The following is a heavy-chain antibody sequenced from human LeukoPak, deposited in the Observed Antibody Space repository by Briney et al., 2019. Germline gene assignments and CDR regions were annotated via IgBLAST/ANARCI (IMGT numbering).Heavy chain of an antibody. CDR2: IYSDGST. D-gene: IGHD3-10*01. Sequence: GGPLRLSCAASGFIVNTNYMSWVRQAPRKGLEWVLVIYSDGSTYYADSVKGRFTISRDNSRNTVYLQMNSLRAEDTALYYCARTHGGAGSPNNFDYWGQGTLVTVSS. J-gene: IGHJ4*02. V-gene: IGHV3-53*01. CDR3: ARTHGGAGSPNNFDY. CDR1: GFIVNTNY.